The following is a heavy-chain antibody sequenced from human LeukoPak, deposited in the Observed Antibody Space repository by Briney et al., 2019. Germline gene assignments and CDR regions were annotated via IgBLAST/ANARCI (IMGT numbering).Heavy chain of an antibody. V-gene: IGHV4-34*01. CDR3: ARRSTSCLDY. CDR2: INHRGIT. Sequence: SETLSLTCVVYGGSFSDYYWSWIRQPPGKGLEWIGEINHRGITNYNPSLTSRVTISVDTSKNQFSLNLTSLTAADTAVYYCARRSTSCLDYWGQGTLVTVS. D-gene: IGHD2-2*01. CDR1: GGSFSDYY. J-gene: IGHJ4*02.